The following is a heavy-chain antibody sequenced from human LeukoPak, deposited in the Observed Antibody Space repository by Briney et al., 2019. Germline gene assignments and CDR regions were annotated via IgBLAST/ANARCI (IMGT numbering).Heavy chain of an antibody. CDR1: GFNFWGTG. J-gene: IGHJ4*02. V-gene: IGHV3-23*01. CDR2: IGGGGSDT. Sequence: GGSLRLSCAVSGFNFWGTGMSWVRQAPGKGLEWVAAIGGGGSDTKYTDSVMGRFTLSRDLSKNTLYLQMNSLRAEDTAVYFCAKGDDYDILTGYLSNWGQGTLVTVSS. D-gene: IGHD3-9*01. CDR3: AKGDDYDILTGYLSN.